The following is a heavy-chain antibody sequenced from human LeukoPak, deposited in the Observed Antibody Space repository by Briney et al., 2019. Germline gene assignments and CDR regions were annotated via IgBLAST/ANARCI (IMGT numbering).Heavy chain of an antibody. CDR1: GFTFSSSA. CDR2: ISSSSSTI. J-gene: IGHJ4*02. CDR3: ARGSTYYDSSGQVPFDY. Sequence: SGGSLRLSCAASGFTFSSSAMSWVRQAPGKGLEWVSYISSSSSTIYYADSVKGRFTISRDNAKNSLYLQMNSLRAEDTAVYYCARGSTYYDSSGQVPFDYWGQGTLVTISS. V-gene: IGHV3-48*01. D-gene: IGHD3-22*01.